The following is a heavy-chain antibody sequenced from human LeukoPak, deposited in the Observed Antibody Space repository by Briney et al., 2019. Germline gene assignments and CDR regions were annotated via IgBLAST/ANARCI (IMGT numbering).Heavy chain of an antibody. D-gene: IGHD1-20*01. CDR2: IYYSGST. J-gene: IGHJ4*02. V-gene: IGHV4-30-4*01. CDR1: GGSISRGDYY. CDR3: ARSYNWNDSFDY. Sequence: PSQTLSLTCTVSGGSISRGDYYWSWIRQPPGKVLEWFGYIYYSGSTYYNPSLKSRVTISVDTSKNQFSLKLSSVTAAATAVYYCARSYNWNDSFDYWGQGTLVTVSS.